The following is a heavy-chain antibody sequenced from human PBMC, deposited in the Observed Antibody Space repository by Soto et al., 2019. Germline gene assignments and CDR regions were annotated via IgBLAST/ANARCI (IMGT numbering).Heavy chain of an antibody. Sequence: LRRSPSASGFTSRGYASICIRQAPGKGLEGVSYISSSGSTIYYADSVKGRFTISRDNAKNSLYLQMNSLRAEDTAVYYCARDWGYCSGGSCYFNYGMDVWGQGTTVTVSS. CDR2: ISSSGSTI. CDR1: GFTSRGYA. J-gene: IGHJ6*02. CDR3: ARDWGYCSGGSCYFNYGMDV. D-gene: IGHD2-15*01. V-gene: IGHV3-48*03.